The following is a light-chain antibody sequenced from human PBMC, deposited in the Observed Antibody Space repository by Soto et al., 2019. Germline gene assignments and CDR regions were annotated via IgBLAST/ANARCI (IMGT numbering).Light chain of an antibody. CDR1: QGISSY. CDR3: QGLNDYPIT. Sequence: DIQLTQSPSFLSASVGDRVTITCRASQGISSYLAWCQQKPGKAPKFLIYAASTLRGGVPSRFSGSGSGTEFTLTISSLQPEDFATYYCQGLNDYPITFGQGTRLEIK. J-gene: IGKJ5*01. V-gene: IGKV1-9*01. CDR2: AAS.